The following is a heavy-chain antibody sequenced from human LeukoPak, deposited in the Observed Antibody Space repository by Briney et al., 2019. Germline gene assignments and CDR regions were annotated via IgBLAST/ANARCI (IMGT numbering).Heavy chain of an antibody. CDR1: GFTFSSYG. CDR3: ARDSGSGDHSYFDY. CDR2: ISYDGSNK. J-gene: IGHJ4*02. Sequence: PGGSLRLSCAASGFTFSSYGMHWVRQAPGKGLEWVAVISYDGSNKYYADSVKGRFTISRDNSKNTLYLQMNSLRAEDTAVYYCARDSGSGDHSYFDYWGQGTLVTVSS. D-gene: IGHD2-15*01. V-gene: IGHV3-30*03.